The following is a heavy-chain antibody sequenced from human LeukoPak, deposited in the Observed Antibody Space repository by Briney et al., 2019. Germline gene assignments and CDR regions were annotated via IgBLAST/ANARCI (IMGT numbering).Heavy chain of an antibody. V-gene: IGHV4-39*01. D-gene: IGHD1-26*01. Sequence: SETLPLTCSVSGDSISNSVYYWAWIRQPPGGGLEWVGSIYYTGSTYYPPSLKSRVTISLDTSKNEFSLELNSVTAADTAVYYCARHPSSGSHYCGQGTLVTVSS. CDR1: GDSISNSVYY. J-gene: IGHJ4*02. CDR2: IYYTGST. CDR3: ARHPSSGSHY.